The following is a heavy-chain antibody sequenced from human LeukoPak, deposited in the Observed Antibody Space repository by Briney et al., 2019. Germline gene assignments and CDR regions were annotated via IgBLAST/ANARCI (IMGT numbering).Heavy chain of an antibody. J-gene: IGHJ4*02. CDR2: ISSTSNTI. V-gene: IGHV3-11*01. Sequence: PGGSLRLSCAASGFTFSDYYMSWVRQAPGEGPEWVAYISSTSNTIYYTDPLKGRFTISRDNAKTSLYLQTNSLRAEDTAVYYCARGESNYFGSKYLDYWGQGTLVTVSS. D-gene: IGHD3-10*01. CDR1: GFTFSDYY. CDR3: ARGESNYFGSKYLDY.